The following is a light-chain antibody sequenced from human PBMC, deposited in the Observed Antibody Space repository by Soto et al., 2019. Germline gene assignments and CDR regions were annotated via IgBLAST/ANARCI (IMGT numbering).Light chain of an antibody. Sequence: EIVMTQSPATLSVSPGERATLSCRASQSVSSNLAWYQQKPGQAPRLLIYGASTRATGIPARFSGSGSGTEFTLTISSLQSEDFAVYYCQQYNNWPPVFSQGTKVEIK. CDR3: QQYNNWPPV. CDR2: GAS. J-gene: IGKJ1*01. V-gene: IGKV3-15*01. CDR1: QSVSSN.